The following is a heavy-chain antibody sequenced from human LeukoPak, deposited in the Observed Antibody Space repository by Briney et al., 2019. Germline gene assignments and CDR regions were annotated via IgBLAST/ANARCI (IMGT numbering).Heavy chain of an antibody. Sequence: SETLSLTCAVSGYSISSGYYWGWIRQPPGKGLEWIGSIYHSGSTYYNPSLKSRVTISVDTSKNQFSLKLSSVTAADTAVYDCAIGGYCSSTSCYEGFDPWGQGTLVTVSS. CDR1: GYSISSGYY. J-gene: IGHJ5*02. V-gene: IGHV4-38-2*01. CDR2: IYHSGST. D-gene: IGHD2-2*01. CDR3: AIGGYCSSTSCYEGFDP.